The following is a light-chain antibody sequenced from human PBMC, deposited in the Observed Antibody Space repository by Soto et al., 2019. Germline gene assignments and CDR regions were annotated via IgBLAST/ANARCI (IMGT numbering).Light chain of an antibody. CDR3: QQTHTTFT. J-gene: IGKJ4*01. Sequence: IKMTHSPSSLSASVGDRVTITCRASQSISTYLNWYQQKPGKVPKLLIYAASSLQSGVPSRFSGSGSGTDFTLTISSLQPEDFATYYCQQTHTTFTFGGGTIV. V-gene: IGKV1-39*01. CDR1: QSISTY. CDR2: AAS.